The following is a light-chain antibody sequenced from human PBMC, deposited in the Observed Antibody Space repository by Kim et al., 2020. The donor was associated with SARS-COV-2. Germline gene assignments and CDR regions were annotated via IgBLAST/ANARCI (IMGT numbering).Light chain of an antibody. V-gene: IGLV6-57*03. J-gene: IGLJ2*01. CDR1: SGSRAGTD. CDR3: QSYDSSNREV. CDR2: EDN. Sequence: KPVTIASPPGSGSRAGTDVQWYQQRPGSAPTTVIYEDNQRPSGVPDRFSGSSDSSSNSASLTISGLKTEDEADYYCQSYDSSNREVFGGGTQLTVL.